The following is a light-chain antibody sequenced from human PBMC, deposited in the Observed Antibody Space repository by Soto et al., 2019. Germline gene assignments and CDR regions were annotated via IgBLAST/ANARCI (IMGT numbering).Light chain of an antibody. CDR3: QQYYSSPWT. CDR1: QSVLYSANNKNY. V-gene: IGKV4-1*01. Sequence: DIVMTQSPDSLAVSLGERATINCKSSQSVLYSANNKNYLAWYQQRPGQPPKLLIYWASTRESGVPDRFSGSGSGTDFTLTISSLQAEDVTDYYCQQYYSSPWTFGQGTKV. CDR2: WAS. J-gene: IGKJ1*01.